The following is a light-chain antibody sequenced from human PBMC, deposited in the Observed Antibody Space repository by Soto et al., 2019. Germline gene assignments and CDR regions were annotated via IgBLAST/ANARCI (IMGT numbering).Light chain of an antibody. CDR2: ATS. CDR1: QIIIRH. CDR3: QQTYTAPRT. Sequence: DIQMTQSPSSLSASIGDRVIITCRASQIIIRHLNWYQQKPGKAPKFLIYATSTLQSGVPSRFSGSGSGTDFTLTISSLQPEDFATYYCQQTYTAPRTFGQGTKVDI. J-gene: IGKJ1*01. V-gene: IGKV1-39*01.